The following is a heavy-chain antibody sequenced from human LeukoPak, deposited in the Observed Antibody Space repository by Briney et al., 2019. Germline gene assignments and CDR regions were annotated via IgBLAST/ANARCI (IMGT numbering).Heavy chain of an antibody. V-gene: IGHV4-38-2*02. Sequence: SETLSLTCTVSGYSISSGYFWGWIRQPPGKGLECIGTIYHSGSTYYNPSLKSRVTISVDTSKNQFSLKLSSVTAADTAVYYCARHSSDDYGDYGSYYYYMDVWGKGTTVTISS. CDR2: IYHSGST. CDR1: GYSISSGYF. J-gene: IGHJ6*03. CDR3: ARHSSDDYGDYGSYYYYMDV. D-gene: IGHD4-17*01.